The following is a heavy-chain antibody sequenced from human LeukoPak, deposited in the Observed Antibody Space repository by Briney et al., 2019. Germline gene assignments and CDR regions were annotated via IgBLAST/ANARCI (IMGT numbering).Heavy chain of an antibody. CDR1: GFTFSDYY. Sequence: GGSLRLSCAASGFTFSDYYMSWIRQAPGKGLEWVSYISSSGSTIYYADSVKGRFTISRDNAKNSLYLQMNSLRAEDTAAYYCARVEYYYGSGSYFSFDYWGQGTLVTVSS. V-gene: IGHV3-11*01. CDR3: ARVEYYYGSGSYFSFDY. J-gene: IGHJ4*02. D-gene: IGHD3-10*01. CDR2: ISSSGSTI.